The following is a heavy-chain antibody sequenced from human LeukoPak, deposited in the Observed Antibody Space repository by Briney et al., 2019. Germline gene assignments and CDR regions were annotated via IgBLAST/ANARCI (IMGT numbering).Heavy chain of an antibody. CDR3: ARAGYSSSWYFRGYQFDY. V-gene: IGHV4-30-4*01. J-gene: IGHJ4*02. D-gene: IGHD6-13*01. CDR1: GVSISSGDYY. CDR2: TYYSGST. Sequence: SETLSLTCTVSGVSISSGDYYWSWIRQPPGKGLEWIGYTYYSGSTYYNPSLKSRVTISVDTSKNQFSLKLSSVTAADTAVYYCARAGYSSSWYFRGYQFDYWGQGTLVTVSS.